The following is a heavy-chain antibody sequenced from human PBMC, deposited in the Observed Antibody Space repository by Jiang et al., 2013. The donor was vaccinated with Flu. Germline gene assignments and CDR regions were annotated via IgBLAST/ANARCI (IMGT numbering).Heavy chain of an antibody. J-gene: IGHJ6*02. CDR3: AKDYYGSGSRLRSPDV. Sequence: AASGFTFSSYAMNWVRQAPGKGLEWVSAISGSGGSTYYADSVKGRFTISRDNSKNTLYLQMNSLRAEDTAVYYCAKDYYGSGSRLRSPDVWGQGTTVTVSS. D-gene: IGHD3-10*01. CDR1: GFTFSSYA. V-gene: IGHV3-23*01. CDR2: ISGSGGST.